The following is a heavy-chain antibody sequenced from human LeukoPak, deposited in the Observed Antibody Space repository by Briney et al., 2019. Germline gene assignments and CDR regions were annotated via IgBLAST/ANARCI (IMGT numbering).Heavy chain of an antibody. V-gene: IGHV4-61*01. Sequence: SETLSLTCTVSGGSFSSGSYYWRWIRPPQGKGLEWIGYIYYSGSTNYNPSLKSRVTISVDTSKNQFSLKLSSVTAADTAVYYCARSLITMVRGVPPVGAFDIWGQGTMVTVSS. CDR2: IYYSGST. D-gene: IGHD3-10*01. CDR3: ARSLITMVRGVPPVGAFDI. CDR1: GGSFSSGSYY. J-gene: IGHJ3*02.